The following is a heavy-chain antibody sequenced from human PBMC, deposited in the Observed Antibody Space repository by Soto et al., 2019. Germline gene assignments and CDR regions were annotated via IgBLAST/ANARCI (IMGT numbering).Heavy chain of an antibody. CDR3: ARVLRDYDVFAGYQYYYYMDV. CDR1: GFTVSSNY. D-gene: IGHD3-9*01. J-gene: IGHJ6*03. Sequence: EVQLVESGGGLVQPGGSLRLSCAASGFTVSSNYMSWVRQAPGKGLEWVSFIYSGGSTYYADSVKDRFTISRDNSKNTLYLQTNSLRADDTAVYYCARVLRDYDVFAGYQYYYYMDVWGKGTTVTVSS. V-gene: IGHV3-66*01. CDR2: IYSGGST.